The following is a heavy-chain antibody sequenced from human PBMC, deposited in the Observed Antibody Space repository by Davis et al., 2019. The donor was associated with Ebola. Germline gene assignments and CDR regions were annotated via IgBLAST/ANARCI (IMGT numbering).Heavy chain of an antibody. D-gene: IGHD3-10*01. Sequence: PGGSLRLSCAASGFTFSDYYMSWIRQAPGKGLEWVSYISSSSSTIYYADSVKGRFTISRDNSKNTLYLQMNSLRAEDTAVYYCARDRGWELPAYYYYYGMDVWGQGTTVTVSS. J-gene: IGHJ6*02. CDR1: GFTFSDYY. CDR3: ARDRGWELPAYYYYYGMDV. V-gene: IGHV3-11*04. CDR2: ISSSSSTI.